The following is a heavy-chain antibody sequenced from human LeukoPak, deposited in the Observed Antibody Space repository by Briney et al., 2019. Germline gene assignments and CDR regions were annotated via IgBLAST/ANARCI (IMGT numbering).Heavy chain of an antibody. J-gene: IGHJ3*01. D-gene: IGHD3-22*01. Sequence: SETLSLTCTVSGYSISSGYYWGWIRQPPGKGLEWIGSINHSGSTYYNPSLKSRVTISVDTSKNQFSLKLRSVTAADTAVYYCARDKTRITMIVVILDAFDLWGQGTMVTVSS. CDR1: GYSISSGYY. CDR3: ARDKTRITMIVVILDAFDL. CDR2: INHSGST. V-gene: IGHV4-38-2*02.